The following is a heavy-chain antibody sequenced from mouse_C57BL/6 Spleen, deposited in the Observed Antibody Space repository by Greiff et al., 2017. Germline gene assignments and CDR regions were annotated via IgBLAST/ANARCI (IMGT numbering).Heavy chain of an antibody. J-gene: IGHJ2*01. D-gene: IGHD2-4*01. V-gene: IGHV1-22*01. CDR3: TYDYEDYFDY. Sequence: EVQLQESGPELVKPGASVKMSCKASGYTFTDYNMHWVKQSHGKSLEWIGYINPNNGGTSYNQKFKGKATLTVNKSSSTAYMELRSLTSEDSAVYYCTYDYEDYFDYWGQGTTLTVSS. CDR2: INPNNGGT. CDR1: GYTFTDYN.